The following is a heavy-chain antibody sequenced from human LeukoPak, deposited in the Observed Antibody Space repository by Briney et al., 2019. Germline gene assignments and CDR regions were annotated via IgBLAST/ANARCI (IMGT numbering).Heavy chain of an antibody. J-gene: IGHJ3*02. D-gene: IGHD5-24*01. CDR1: GFTFGSYG. Sequence: GRSLRLSCAASGFTFGSYGMNWVRQAPGKGLEWVAVIWYDGSNKDYADSVKGRFTISRDNSKKTANLQMNSLRAEDTAVYYCTRENGGDGYNGGAFDIWGQGTMVTVAS. CDR2: IWYDGSNK. V-gene: IGHV3-33*01. CDR3: TRENGGDGYNGGAFDI.